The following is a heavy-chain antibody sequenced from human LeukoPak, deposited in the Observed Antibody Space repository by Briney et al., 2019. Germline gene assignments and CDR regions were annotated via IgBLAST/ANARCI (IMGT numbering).Heavy chain of an antibody. V-gene: IGHV4-38-2*01. Sequence: PSETLSLTCGLSGYSMSSDNYWGWIRQPPGKGLEWIGTISHGGTTYYNPSLKSRVTISIDTSKSQFSLNLSPVSAADTAVYHCAKFGSTSGRGFDPWGQGTLVTVSA. CDR1: GYSMSSDNY. CDR2: ISHGGTT. CDR3: AKFGSTSGRGFDP. J-gene: IGHJ5*02. D-gene: IGHD2-2*01.